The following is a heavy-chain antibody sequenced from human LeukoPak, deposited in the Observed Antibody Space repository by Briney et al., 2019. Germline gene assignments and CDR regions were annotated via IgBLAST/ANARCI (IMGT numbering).Heavy chain of an antibody. J-gene: IGHJ3*02. CDR2: INPNSGGT. Sequence: ASVKVSCKASGYTFTGYCMHWVRQAPGHGLEWMGWINPNSGGTNYAQKFQGRVTMTRDTSISTAYMELSRLRSDDTAVYYCAREVTGDAFDIWGQGTMVTVSS. CDR3: AREVTGDAFDI. CDR1: GYTFTGYC. V-gene: IGHV1-2*02. D-gene: IGHD1-20*01.